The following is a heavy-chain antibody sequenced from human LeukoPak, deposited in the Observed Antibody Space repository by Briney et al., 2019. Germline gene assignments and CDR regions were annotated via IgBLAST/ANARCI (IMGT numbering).Heavy chain of an antibody. CDR1: GFTFSTSG. CDR3: ARVWQLGV. J-gene: IGHJ6*02. D-gene: IGHD3-10*01. Sequence: GGSLRLSCAASGFTFSTSGMNWVRQAPGKGLEWVAYISSRSESKYYAASVKGRFTISRDNAHNSLYLQMNSLRDDDTAAYYCARVWQLGVWGQGTAVTVSS. V-gene: IGHV3-48*02. CDR2: ISSRSESK.